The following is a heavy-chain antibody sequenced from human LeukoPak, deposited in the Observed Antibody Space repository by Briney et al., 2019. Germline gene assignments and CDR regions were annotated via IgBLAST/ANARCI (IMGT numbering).Heavy chain of an antibody. CDR2: FDPEDGET. J-gene: IGHJ5*02. CDR3: ATYRDLITFAGVIAT. CDR1: GYTLTELS. V-gene: IGHV1-24*01. D-gene: IGHD3-16*02. Sequence: ASVKVSCMVSGYTLTELSMHWVRQAPGKGLEWMGGFDPEDGETIYAQKFQGRVTMTEDTSTDTAYMELSSLRSEDTAVYYCATYRDLITFAGVIATWGQGTLVTVSS.